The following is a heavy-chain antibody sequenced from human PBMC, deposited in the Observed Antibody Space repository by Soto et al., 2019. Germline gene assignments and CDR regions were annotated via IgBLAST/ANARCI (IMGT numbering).Heavy chain of an antibody. V-gene: IGHV4-30-4*01. CDR2: IYYSGST. CDR1: GGSISSGDYY. J-gene: IGHJ6*02. CDR3: AREGAMVMDAGYYYGMDV. Sequence: SETLSLTCTVSGGSISSGDYYWSWIRQPPGKGLEWIGYIYYSGSTYYNPSLKSRVTISVDTSKNQFSLKLGSVTAADTAVYYCAREGAMVMDAGYYYGMDVWGQGTTVTVS. D-gene: IGHD5-18*01.